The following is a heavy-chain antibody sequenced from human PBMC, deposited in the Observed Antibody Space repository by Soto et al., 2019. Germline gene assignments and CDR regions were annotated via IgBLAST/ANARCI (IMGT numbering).Heavy chain of an antibody. CDR1: GFTFRSYV. Sequence: QVQLVESGGGVVQPGTSLRVSCVGSGFTFRSYVIHWVRQAPGKGLEWVALTSYDGSDKYYDDSVRGRFTISRDNSRNTVDVQMDRLRLEDTALYYCARWGTTGGLDVWGQGTVVSVS. J-gene: IGHJ1*01. V-gene: IGHV3-30*19. CDR2: TSYDGSDK. D-gene: IGHD3-16*01. CDR3: ARWGTTGGLDV.